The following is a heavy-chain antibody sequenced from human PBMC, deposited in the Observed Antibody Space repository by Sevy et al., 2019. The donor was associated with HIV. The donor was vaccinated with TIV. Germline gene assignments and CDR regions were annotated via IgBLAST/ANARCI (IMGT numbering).Heavy chain of an antibody. CDR3: ARDLPPSATTVAHFDC. CDR1: GFTFSSYE. Sequence: GGSLRLSCVASGFTFSSYEMNWVRQAPGKGLEWVSYISNSGTSMYYSDSVKGRFTISRDNARNQLYLQMNSLRAEDTAVYYCARDLPPSATTVAHFDCWGQGTLVTVSS. D-gene: IGHD4-17*01. CDR2: ISNSGTSM. V-gene: IGHV3-48*03. J-gene: IGHJ4*02.